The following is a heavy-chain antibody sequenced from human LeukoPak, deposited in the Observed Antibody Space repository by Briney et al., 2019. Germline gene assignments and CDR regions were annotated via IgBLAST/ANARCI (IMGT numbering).Heavy chain of an antibody. CDR1: GFTFDDYA. V-gene: IGHV3-48*03. J-gene: IGHJ4*02. CDR3: ARVMVRGLKATDY. D-gene: IGHD3-10*01. Sequence: GGSLRLSCAASGFTFDDYAMHWVRQAPGKGLEWVSYINISGGTIYYADSVKGRFTISRDNAKNSLYLQMNSLRAEDTAVYYCARVMVRGLKATDYWGQGTLVTVSS. CDR2: INISGGTI.